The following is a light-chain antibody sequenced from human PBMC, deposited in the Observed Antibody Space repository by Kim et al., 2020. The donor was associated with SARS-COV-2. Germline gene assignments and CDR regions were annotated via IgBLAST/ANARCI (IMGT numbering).Light chain of an antibody. CDR2: GKN. Sequence: ALGQTARITCQGVSHRSYYTTWYKKKPGQAPIGDVYGKNNRPSGIPDRFSGSSSGNTASLTITGTQAGDEADYYCNSRDNNDNVLFGGGTQLTVL. V-gene: IGLV3-19*01. CDR3: NSRDNNDNVL. J-gene: IGLJ2*01. CDR1: SHRSYY.